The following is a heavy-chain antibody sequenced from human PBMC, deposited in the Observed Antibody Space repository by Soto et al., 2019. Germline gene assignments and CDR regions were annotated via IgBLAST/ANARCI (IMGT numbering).Heavy chain of an antibody. V-gene: IGHV4-31*03. D-gene: IGHD2-2*01. J-gene: IGHJ4*02. CDR2: IYYSGST. CDR1: GGSISSGGYY. CDR3: ARSSTSANYFDY. Sequence: QVQLQESGPGLVKPSQTLSLTCTVSGGSISSGGYYWSWIRQHPGKGLEWIGYIYYSGSTYYNPSLKSRVTISVDTSKNQLSLKLSSVTAADTAVYYCARSSTSANYFDYWGQGTLVTVSS.